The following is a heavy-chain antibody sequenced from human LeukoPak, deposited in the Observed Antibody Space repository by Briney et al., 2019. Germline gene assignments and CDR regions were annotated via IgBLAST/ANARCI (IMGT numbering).Heavy chain of an antibody. CDR1: GYTFTSYD. D-gene: IGHD6-13*01. CDR3: ARHPRFDSSSWYPWFDP. CDR2: MNPNSGNT. V-gene: IGHV1-8*01. Sequence: ASVTVSCKGSGYTFTSYDINWLRQATGQELEWMGWMNPNSGNTGYAQKFQGRVTMTRNTSISTAYMELSSLRSEDTAVYYCARHPRFDSSSWYPWFDPWGQGTLVTVSS. J-gene: IGHJ5*02.